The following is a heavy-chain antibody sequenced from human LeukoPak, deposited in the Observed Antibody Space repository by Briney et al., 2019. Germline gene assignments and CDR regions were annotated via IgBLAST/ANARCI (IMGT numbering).Heavy chain of an antibody. CDR2: ISSSGTTI. CDR1: GFTFSNYE. J-gene: IGHJ4*02. CDR3: ARGNGGYDRTPYYFDY. D-gene: IGHD5-12*01. Sequence: GGSLRLSCAASGFTFSNYEMNWVRQAPGKGLAGVSYISSSGTTIYYADSVKSRFTISRDNAKNSLYLQMNSLRAEDTAVYYCARGNGGYDRTPYYFDYWGQGTLVTVSS. V-gene: IGHV3-48*03.